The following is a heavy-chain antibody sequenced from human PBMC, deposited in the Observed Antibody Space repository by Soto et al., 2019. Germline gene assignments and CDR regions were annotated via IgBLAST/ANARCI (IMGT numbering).Heavy chain of an antibody. CDR1: GFTFSSYS. Sequence: GGSLRLSCAASGFTFSSYSMNWVRQAPGKGLEWVSYISSTRSTIYYADSVKVRFTISRDNADNSLYLQMNSLRAEDTAVYYCARGVYGDYVRGDAFDIWGQGTMVTVSS. J-gene: IGHJ3*02. D-gene: IGHD4-17*01. V-gene: IGHV3-48*01. CDR2: ISSTRSTI. CDR3: ARGVYGDYVRGDAFDI.